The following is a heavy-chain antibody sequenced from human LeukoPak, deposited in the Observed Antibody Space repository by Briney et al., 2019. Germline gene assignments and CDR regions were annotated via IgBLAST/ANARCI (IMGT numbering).Heavy chain of an antibody. J-gene: IGHJ4*02. CDR1: GGSISSSSYY. Sequence: SETLSLTCTVSGGSISSSSYYWGWIRQPPGKGLEWIGSIYYSGSTYYSPSLKSRVTISVDTSKNQFSLKLSSVTAADTAVYYCASRRVSWSSGPWHYFDYWGQGTLVTVSS. D-gene: IGHD6-19*01. CDR3: ASRRVSWSSGPWHYFDY. V-gene: IGHV4-39*01. CDR2: IYYSGST.